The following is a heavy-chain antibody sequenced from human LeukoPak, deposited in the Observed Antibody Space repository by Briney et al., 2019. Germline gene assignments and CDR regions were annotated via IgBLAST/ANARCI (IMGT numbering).Heavy chain of an antibody. V-gene: IGHV3-23*01. CDR1: GFTFNNYA. J-gene: IGHJ6*02. CDR2: VSDSGSGT. CDR3: ARDSPTYYDFWSGYWWNITTYYYYGMDV. Sequence: GGSLRLSCAASGFTFNNYAMNWVRQAPGKGLEWVSAVSDSGSGTYYADSVKGRCTISRDNSKNTLYLQMNSLRAEDTAVYYCARDSPTYYDFWSGYWWNITTYYYYGMDVWGQGTTVTVSS. D-gene: IGHD3-3*01.